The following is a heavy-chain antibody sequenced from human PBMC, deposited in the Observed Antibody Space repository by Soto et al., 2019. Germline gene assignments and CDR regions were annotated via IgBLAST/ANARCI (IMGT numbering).Heavy chain of an antibody. CDR3: ARDLGSYHPGDY. CDR1: GFTFSSYG. Sequence: GGSLRLSCAASGFTFSSYGMHWVRQAPGKGLEWVAVIWYDGSNKYYADSVKGRFTISRDNSKNTLYLQMNSLRAEDTAVYYCARDLGSYHPGDYWGQGTLVTVSS. J-gene: IGHJ4*02. V-gene: IGHV3-33*01. D-gene: IGHD1-26*01. CDR2: IWYDGSNK.